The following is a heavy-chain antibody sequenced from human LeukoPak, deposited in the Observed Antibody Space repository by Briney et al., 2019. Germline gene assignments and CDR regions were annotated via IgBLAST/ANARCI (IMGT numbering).Heavy chain of an antibody. D-gene: IGHD6-19*01. CDR1: GFSFSSYW. V-gene: IGHV3-74*01. J-gene: IGHJ4*02. CDR3: ARPAVAGLRAGGYDY. CDR2: ISSDGSII. Sequence: GGSLRLSCAASGFSFSSYWMHWVRQAPGKGLVWVSRISSDGSIINYADSVKGRFTISRDNAKNTLYLQMNSLRVEDTAVYYCARPAVAGLRAGGYDYWGQGALVTVSS.